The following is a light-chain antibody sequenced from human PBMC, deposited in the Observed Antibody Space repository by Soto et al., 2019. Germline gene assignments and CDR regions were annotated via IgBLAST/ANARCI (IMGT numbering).Light chain of an antibody. V-gene: IGKV3-20*01. CDR2: GAS. Sequence: EIVLTHSPGTLSPSPCERATLSCRASQSVSSSYLAWYQQKPGQAPRLLIYGASSRATGIPDRFSGSGSGTDFTLTISRLEPEDFAVYYCQQYGSSQWTFGQGTKVDIK. J-gene: IGKJ1*01. CDR1: QSVSSSY. CDR3: QQYGSSQWT.